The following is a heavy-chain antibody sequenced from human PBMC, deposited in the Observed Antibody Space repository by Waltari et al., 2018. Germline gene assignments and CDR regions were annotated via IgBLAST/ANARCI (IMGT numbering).Heavy chain of an antibody. CDR1: GGTFSSYA. V-gene: IGHV1-69*10. D-gene: IGHD2-15*01. CDR2: IIPILGIA. Sequence: QVQLVQSGAEVKKPGSSVKVSCKASGGTFSSYAISWVRQAPGQGLEWMGGIIPILGIANYEQKFQGRVTITADKSTSTAYMELSSLRSEDTAVYYCARVVVVVAATSYYYYYMDVWGKGTTVTVSS. J-gene: IGHJ6*03. CDR3: ARVVVVVAATSYYYYYMDV.